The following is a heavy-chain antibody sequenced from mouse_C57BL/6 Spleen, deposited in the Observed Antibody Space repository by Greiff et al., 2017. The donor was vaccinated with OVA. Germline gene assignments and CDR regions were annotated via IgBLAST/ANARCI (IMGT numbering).Heavy chain of an antibody. CDR1: GYTFTSYW. D-gene: IGHD2-5*01. CDR2: IDPSDSET. CDR3: ARRDYSNYVDYFDY. Sequence: QVHVKQPGAELVRPGSSVKLSCKASGYTFTSYWMHWVKQRPIQGLEWIGNIDPSDSETHYNQKFKDKATLTVDKSSSTAYMQLSSLTSEDSAVYYCARRDYSNYVDYFDYWGQGTTLTVSS. J-gene: IGHJ2*01. V-gene: IGHV1-52*01.